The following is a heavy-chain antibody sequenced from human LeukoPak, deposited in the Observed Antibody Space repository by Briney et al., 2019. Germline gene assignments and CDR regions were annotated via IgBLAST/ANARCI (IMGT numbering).Heavy chain of an antibody. J-gene: IGHJ4*02. CDR2: IDSDGSST. CDR3: ARDPNYDFWSGYPGHY. Sequence: GGSLRLSCAASGFTFSSYWMHWVRQAPGKGLVWVSRIDSDGSSTSYADSVKGRFTISRDNAKNTLYLQMNSLRAEDTAVYYCARDPNYDFWSGYPGHYWGQGTLVTVSS. CDR1: GFTFSSYW. D-gene: IGHD3-3*01. V-gene: IGHV3-74*01.